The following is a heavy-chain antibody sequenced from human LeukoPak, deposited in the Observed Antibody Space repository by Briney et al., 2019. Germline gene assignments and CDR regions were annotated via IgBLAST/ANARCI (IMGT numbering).Heavy chain of an antibody. CDR3: ARTDGIVVVTASVAVFDP. CDR2: INPNSGAT. D-gene: IGHD2-21*02. CDR1: GYTFTGYY. V-gene: IGHV1-2*02. Sequence: ASVKVSCKASGYTFTGYYMHWVRQAPGQGLEWMGWINPNSGATNYAQKFQGRVTMTRDTSISTAYMELSRLRSDDTAVYYCARTDGIVVVTASVAVFDPWGQGTLVTVSS. J-gene: IGHJ5*02.